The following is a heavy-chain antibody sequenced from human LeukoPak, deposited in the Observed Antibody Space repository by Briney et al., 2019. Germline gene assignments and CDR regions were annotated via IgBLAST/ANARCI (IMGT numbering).Heavy chain of an antibody. V-gene: IGHV1-18*01. CDR2: ISAYNGNT. D-gene: IGHD5-24*01. J-gene: IGHJ4*02. Sequence: EASVKVSCKTSGYTFTNYAISWVRQAPGQGPEWMGWISAYNGNTNYVQKLQGRVAMTTDTSTTTAYMELRSLRSDDTAVYYCAREMATIVNQFDYWGQGTLVTVSS. CDR1: GYTFTNYA. CDR3: AREMATIVNQFDY.